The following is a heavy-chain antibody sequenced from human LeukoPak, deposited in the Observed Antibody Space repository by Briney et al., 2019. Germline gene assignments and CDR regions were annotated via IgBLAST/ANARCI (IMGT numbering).Heavy chain of an antibody. CDR1: GDSISSGGYC. CDR3: AGSEAPITPPPYGMGV. V-gene: IGHV4-31*03. Sequence: SETLSLTCTLSGDSISSGGYCWNWFRQHPGEGLEWIGHIYSSGNTFYNPSLKSRVIISVDTSKNQFSLKLSSVTAADTALYYCAGSEAPITPPPYGMGVWGQGTKVTVSS. CDR2: IYSSGNT. J-gene: IGHJ6*02. D-gene: IGHD3-10*01.